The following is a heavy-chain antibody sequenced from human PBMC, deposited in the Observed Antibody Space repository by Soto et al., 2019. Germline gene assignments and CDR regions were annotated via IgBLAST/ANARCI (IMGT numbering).Heavy chain of an antibody. CDR2: INPNTGGK. J-gene: IGHJ4*02. CDR3: AKGGHYDSPHYADS. Sequence: QVHLVQSGTEVRQPGASVRVSCKASGYTFTDYYLHWVRQAPGQGPEWMGWINPNTGGKDYAQKFRDWVTMTTDTSINTAYMDLSRLKSHDTAVYYCAKGGHYDSPHYADSWGQGTLVTVSS. CDR1: GYTFTDYY. D-gene: IGHD3-22*01. V-gene: IGHV1-2*04.